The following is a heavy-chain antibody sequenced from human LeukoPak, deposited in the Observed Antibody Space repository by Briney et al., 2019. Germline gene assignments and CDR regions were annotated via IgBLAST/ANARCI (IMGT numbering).Heavy chain of an antibody. V-gene: IGHV3-23*01. Sequence: GGSLRLSCAASGFTFSSYGMSWVRQAPGKGLEWVSAISGSGGSTYYADSVKGRFTISRDNSKNTLYLQMNSLRAEDTAVYYCAKSAGYSYGPPNFDYWGQGTLVTVSS. CDR1: GFTFSSYG. CDR2: ISGSGGST. D-gene: IGHD5-18*01. CDR3: AKSAGYSYGPPNFDY. J-gene: IGHJ4*02.